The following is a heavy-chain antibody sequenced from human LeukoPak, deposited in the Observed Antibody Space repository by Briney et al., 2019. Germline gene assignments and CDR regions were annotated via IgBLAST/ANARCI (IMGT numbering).Heavy chain of an antibody. CDR2: IKSKSDGGTT. J-gene: IGHJ1*01. Sequence: PGRSLRLSCAASGFTFSNYDIHWVRQAPGKGLEWVGRIKSKSDGGTTDYAAPVKGKFTISRDDSKNTLYLQMNSLKSEDTAVYYCTTGGGVYDYVSLHWGQGTLVTVSS. CDR1: GFTFSNYD. D-gene: IGHD3-16*01. V-gene: IGHV3-15*01. CDR3: TTGGGVYDYVSLH.